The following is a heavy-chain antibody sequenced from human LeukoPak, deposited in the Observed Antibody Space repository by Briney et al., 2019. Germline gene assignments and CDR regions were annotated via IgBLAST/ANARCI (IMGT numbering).Heavy chain of an antibody. Sequence: SVKVSCKASGGTFSSYAISWVRQAPGQGLEWMGGIIPIFGTANYAQKFQGRVTITADKSTSTAYMELSSLRSEDTAVYYCASGGGGYSSGWYVFDYWGQGTLVTVSS. J-gene: IGHJ4*02. CDR1: GGTFSSYA. D-gene: IGHD6-19*01. V-gene: IGHV1-69*06. CDR3: ASGGGGYSSGWYVFDY. CDR2: IIPIFGTA.